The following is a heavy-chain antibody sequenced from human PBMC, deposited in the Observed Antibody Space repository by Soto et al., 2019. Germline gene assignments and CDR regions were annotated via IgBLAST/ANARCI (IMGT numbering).Heavy chain of an antibody. CDR3: ARADCTGAYCYSWPFNYGVDV. V-gene: IGHV3-33*08. CDR1: GFTFNTYG. CDR2: IWYDGSNK. Sequence: SLRLSCTTSGFTFNTYGMHWVRQAPDKGLEWVAIIWYDGSNKYYADSVKGRFTISRDNSKNTLYLQMNSLRAEDTALYYCARADCTGAYCYSWPFNYGVDVWGQGTTVTVSS. J-gene: IGHJ6*02. D-gene: IGHD2-15*01.